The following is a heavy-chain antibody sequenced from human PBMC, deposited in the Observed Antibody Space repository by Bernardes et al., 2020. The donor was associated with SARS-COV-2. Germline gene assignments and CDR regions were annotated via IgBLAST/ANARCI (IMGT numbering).Heavy chain of an antibody. J-gene: IGHJ6*02. Sequence: ASVKVSCKASGYTFTSYGISWVRQAPGQGLEWMGWISAYNGNTNYAQKLQGRVTMTTDTSTSTAYMELRSLRSDDTAVYYCARVGVGGSGSYYEYYYYGMDVWGQGTTVTVSS. CDR2: ISAYNGNT. CDR1: GYTFTSYG. V-gene: IGHV1-18*04. CDR3: ARVGVGGSGSYYEYYYYGMDV. D-gene: IGHD3-10*01.